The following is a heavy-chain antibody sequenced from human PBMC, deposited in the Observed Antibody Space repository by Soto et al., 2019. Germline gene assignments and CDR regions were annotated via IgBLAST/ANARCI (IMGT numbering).Heavy chain of an antibody. CDR3: VRAGSGAYYMDV. D-gene: IGHD3-3*01. Sequence: QVQLVQSGAEGKKPGASVKISCKASGYTFSNYYMHWVRQAPGQGLEWMGVINPSDGDRSYXQKXXGXXXXXXXXXXXXXYMYLSSLRSEDTAVYYCVRAGSGAYYMDVWGKGTTVSVSS. V-gene: IGHV1-46*03. CDR1: GYTFSNYY. CDR2: INPSDGDR. J-gene: IGHJ6*03.